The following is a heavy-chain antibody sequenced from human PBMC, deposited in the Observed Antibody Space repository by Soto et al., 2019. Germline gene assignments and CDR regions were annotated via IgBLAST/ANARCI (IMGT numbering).Heavy chain of an antibody. CDR2: IIPILGIA. D-gene: IGHD2-15*01. CDR3: AREGYCSGGSCYPRYYYYYMDV. CDR1: GGTFSSYT. V-gene: IGHV1-69*04. Sequence: GASVKVSCKASGGTFSSYTISWVRQAPGQGLEWMGRIIPILGIANYAQKFQSRVTITADKSTSTAYMEQSSLRSEDTAVYYCAREGYCSGGSCYPRYYYYYMDVWGKGTTVTVSS. J-gene: IGHJ6*03.